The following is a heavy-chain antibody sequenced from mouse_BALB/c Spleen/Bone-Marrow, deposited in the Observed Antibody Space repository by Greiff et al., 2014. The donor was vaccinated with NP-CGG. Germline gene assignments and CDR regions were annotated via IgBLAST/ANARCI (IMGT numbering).Heavy chain of an antibody. D-gene: IGHD1-1*02. CDR2: ISDGGNYS. V-gene: IGHV5-4*02. CDR3: ARSRRWYGAMDY. J-gene: IGHJ4*01. Sequence: DVKLVESGGGLVKPGGSLKLSCAASGFTFSDYYIYWLRQTPEKRLEWVATISDGGNYSYYPDSVKGRFTMARDNAKNNLYLQMMSLKADDADMYYSARSRRWYGAMDYWGQGTSVTVSS. CDR1: GFTFSDYY.